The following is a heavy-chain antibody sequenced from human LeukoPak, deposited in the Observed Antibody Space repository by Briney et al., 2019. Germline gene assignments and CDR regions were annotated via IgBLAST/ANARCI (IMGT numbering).Heavy chain of an antibody. J-gene: IGHJ6*03. Sequence: GASVKVSCKASGYTFSGYFIHWVRQAPGQGLEWMGWINPDSGDTHYAQKFQGRVTMTRDTSISTAYMELSRLTSDDTAVYYCARASPMAEEEYVGPLRYYYYMDVWGKGTTVTVSS. CDR2: INPDSGDT. CDR3: ARASPMAEEEYVGPLRYYYYMDV. V-gene: IGHV1-2*02. D-gene: IGHD3-10*01. CDR1: GYTFSGYF.